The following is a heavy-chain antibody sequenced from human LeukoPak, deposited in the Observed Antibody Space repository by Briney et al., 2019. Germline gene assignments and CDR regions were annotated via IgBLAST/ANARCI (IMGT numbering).Heavy chain of an antibody. D-gene: IGHD5-12*01. V-gene: IGHV5-51*01. CDR1: XYSFTSYW. Sequence: GESLKISCKGSXYSFTSYWIGWVRQMXXXXXXXXGIIYPGDSDTRYSPSFQGQVTISADKSISTASLQWSSLKASDTAMYYCARRARGLQLAYYFDYWGQGTLVTVSS. J-gene: IGHJ4*02. CDR3: ARRARGLQLAYYFDY. CDR2: IYPGDSDT.